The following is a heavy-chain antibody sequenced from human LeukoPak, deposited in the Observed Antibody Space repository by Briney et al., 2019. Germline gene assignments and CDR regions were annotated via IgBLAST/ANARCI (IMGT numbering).Heavy chain of an antibody. J-gene: IGHJ4*02. V-gene: IGHV3-30*03. D-gene: IGHD4-23*01. CDR2: ISYDGSNK. CDR1: GFTFSSYG. Sequence: GGSLRLSCAASGFTFSSYGMHWVRQAPGKGLEWVAVISYDGSNKYYADSVKGRSTISRDNSRNTLYPQMHSLRAEDTAVYYCAQAVSSDGGYWGQGTLVTVSS. CDR3: AQAVSSDGGY.